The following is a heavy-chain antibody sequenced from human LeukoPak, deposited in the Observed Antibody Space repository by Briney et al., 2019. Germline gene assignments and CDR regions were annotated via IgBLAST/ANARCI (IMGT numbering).Heavy chain of an antibody. V-gene: IGHV3-23*01. D-gene: IGHD3-22*01. J-gene: IGHJ4*02. Sequence: GGSLRLSCAASGFTFSSYAMSWVRQAPGKGLEWVSAISGSGGSTYYADSVKGRFTISRDNSKNTLYLQMNSLRAEDTAVYYCAKDNLYYYDSSGSPSDYWGQGTPVTVSS. CDR1: GFTFSSYA. CDR2: ISGSGGST. CDR3: AKDNLYYYDSSGSPSDY.